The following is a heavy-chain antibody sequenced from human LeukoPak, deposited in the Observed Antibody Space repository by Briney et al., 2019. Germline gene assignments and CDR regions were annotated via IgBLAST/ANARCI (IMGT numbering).Heavy chain of an antibody. CDR2: ISYDGSNK. J-gene: IGHJ6*02. D-gene: IGHD6-19*01. V-gene: IGHV3-30-3*01. CDR1: GFTFSSYA. CDR3: AREAGTGDYYYGMDV. Sequence: GRSLRLSCAASGFTFSSYAMHWVRQAPGKGLEWVAVISYDGSNKYYADSVKGRFTISRDNSKTTLYLQMNSLRAEDTAVYYCAREAGTGDYYYGMDVWGQGTTVTVSS.